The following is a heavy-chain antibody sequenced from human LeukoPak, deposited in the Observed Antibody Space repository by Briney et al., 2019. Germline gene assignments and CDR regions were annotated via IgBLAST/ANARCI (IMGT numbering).Heavy chain of an antibody. CDR3: ARDTITMVWGGEYYFDY. V-gene: IGHV3-30*04. CDR1: GFTFSSYA. J-gene: IGHJ4*02. Sequence: GGSLRLSCAASGFTFSSYAMHWVRQAPGKGLEWVAVISYDGSNKYYADSVKGRFTISRDNSKNTLYLQMNSLRAEDTAVYYCARDTITMVWGGEYYFDYWGQGTLVTVSS. D-gene: IGHD3-10*01. CDR2: ISYDGSNK.